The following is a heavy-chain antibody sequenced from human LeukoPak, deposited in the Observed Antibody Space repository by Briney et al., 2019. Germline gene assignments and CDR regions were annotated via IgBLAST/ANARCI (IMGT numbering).Heavy chain of an antibody. Sequence: GGSLRLSCAASGFTFTSYWMHWIRQLPGKGLEWVSYIDSSYSTIYYADSVKGRLTISRDNAKNSLYLQMNSLRAEDTAVYYCARGVVARPLDYWGQGTLVTVSS. CDR1: GFTFTSYW. CDR2: IDSSYSTI. J-gene: IGHJ4*02. V-gene: IGHV3-48*04. D-gene: IGHD2-15*01. CDR3: ARGVVARPLDY.